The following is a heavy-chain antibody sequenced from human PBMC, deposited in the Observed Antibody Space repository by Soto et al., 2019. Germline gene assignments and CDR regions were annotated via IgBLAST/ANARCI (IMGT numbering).Heavy chain of an antibody. D-gene: IGHD3-10*01. Sequence: SETLSLTCTVSGGSISSGDYYWSWIRQPPGKGLEWIGYIYYSGSTYYNLSLKSRVTISVDTSKNQFSLKLSSVTAADTAVYYCARDRKVRGVIPLGFDPWGQGTLVTVSS. CDR2: IYYSGST. CDR1: GGSISSGDYY. V-gene: IGHV4-30-4*01. J-gene: IGHJ5*02. CDR3: ARDRKVRGVIPLGFDP.